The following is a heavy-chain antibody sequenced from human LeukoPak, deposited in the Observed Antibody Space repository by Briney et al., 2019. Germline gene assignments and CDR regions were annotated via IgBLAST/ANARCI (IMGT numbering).Heavy chain of an antibody. Sequence: GGSLRLSCAASGFTFSSYAMSWVRQAPGKGLEWVSGVSNSGSSTYYADSVKGRFTISRDNSKKTVFLQMNSLRAEDTALYYCAKEEGAFDIWGQGTMVTVSS. CDR2: VSNSGSST. J-gene: IGHJ3*02. CDR3: AKEEGAFDI. CDR1: GFTFSSYA. V-gene: IGHV3-23*01.